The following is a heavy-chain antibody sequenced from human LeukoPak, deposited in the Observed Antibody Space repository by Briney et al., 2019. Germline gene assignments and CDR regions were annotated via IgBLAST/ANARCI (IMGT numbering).Heavy chain of an antibody. CDR3: ARRLTQYDCFDP. V-gene: IGHV4-39*01. CDR2: IYYSGSA. D-gene: IGHD2-2*01. Sequence: SETLSLTCAVSGGSISDSNYYWGWIRQPPGRGLEWIANIYYSGSAYYSPSLKSRVTVSIDTSKNQFSLKLNSVTAADTAVYYCARRLTQYDCFDPWGQGILVTVSS. CDR1: GGSISDSNYY. J-gene: IGHJ5*02.